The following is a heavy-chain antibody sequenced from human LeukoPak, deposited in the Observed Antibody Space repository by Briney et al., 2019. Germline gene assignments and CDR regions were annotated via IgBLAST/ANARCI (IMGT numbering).Heavy chain of an antibody. Sequence: GGSLRLSCAASGFTFSSYSMNWVRQAPGKGLEWVSSISSSSSYIYYADSVKGRFTISRDNAKNSLYLQMNSLRAEDTAVYYCARDHVSSDCINGVCYIDYYGMDVWGQGTTVTVSS. J-gene: IGHJ6*02. D-gene: IGHD2-8*01. V-gene: IGHV3-21*01. CDR1: GFTFSSYS. CDR2: ISSSSSYI. CDR3: ARDHVSSDCINGVCYIDYYGMDV.